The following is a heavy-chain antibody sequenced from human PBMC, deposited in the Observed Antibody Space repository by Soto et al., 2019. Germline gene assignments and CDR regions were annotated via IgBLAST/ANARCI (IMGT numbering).Heavy chain of an antibody. J-gene: IGHJ4*02. CDR1: GGSISSYY. D-gene: IGHD1-26*01. CDR2: IYYSGST. CDR3: ARDFLSEMGGYFDY. V-gene: IGHV4-59*01. Sequence: SETLSLTCAVSGGSISSYYWSWIRQPPGKGLEWIGYIYYSGSTNYNPSLKSRVTISVDTSKNQFSLKLSSVTAADTAVYYCARDFLSEMGGYFDYWGQGTLVTVSS.